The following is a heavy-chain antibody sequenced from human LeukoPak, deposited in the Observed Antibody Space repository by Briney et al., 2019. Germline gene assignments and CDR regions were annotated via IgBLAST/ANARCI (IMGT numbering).Heavy chain of an antibody. D-gene: IGHD6-13*01. J-gene: IGHJ4*02. Sequence: GGSLRLSCAASGFTFSSYAMHWVRQAPGKGLEWVAVISYDGSNKYYADSVKGRFTISRDNSKNTLYLQMNSLRAEDTAVYYCARATLAAAGDYYFDYWGQGTLVTVSS. CDR1: GFTFSSYA. V-gene: IGHV3-30-3*01. CDR3: ARATLAAAGDYYFDY. CDR2: ISYDGSNK.